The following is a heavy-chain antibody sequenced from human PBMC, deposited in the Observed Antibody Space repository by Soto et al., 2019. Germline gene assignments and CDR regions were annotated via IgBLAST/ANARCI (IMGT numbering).Heavy chain of an antibody. CDR2: IRSKAYGGTT. CDR1: GFTFGDYA. Sequence: SLRLSCTASGFTFGDYAMSWFRQAPGKGLEWVGFIRSKAYGGTTEYAASVKGRFTISRDDSKSIAYLQMNSLKTEDTAVYYCTRDSPLAAAVVDYWGQGTLVTVSS. J-gene: IGHJ4*02. V-gene: IGHV3-49*03. D-gene: IGHD6-13*01. CDR3: TRDSPLAAAVVDY.